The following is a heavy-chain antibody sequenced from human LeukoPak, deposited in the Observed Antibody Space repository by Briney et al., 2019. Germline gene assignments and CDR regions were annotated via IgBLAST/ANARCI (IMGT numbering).Heavy chain of an antibody. CDR3: ARRRCSGGSCYSRVFDY. V-gene: IGHV3-7*01. D-gene: IGHD2-15*01. CDR1: GFTFSSYW. J-gene: IGHJ4*02. Sequence: GGSLRLSCAASGFTFSSYWMSWVRQAPGKGLEWVANIKQDGSERYYVDSVKGRFTISRDNAKNSLYLQMNSLRAEDTAVYYCARRRCSGGSCYSRVFDYWGQGTLVTVSS. CDR2: IKQDGSER.